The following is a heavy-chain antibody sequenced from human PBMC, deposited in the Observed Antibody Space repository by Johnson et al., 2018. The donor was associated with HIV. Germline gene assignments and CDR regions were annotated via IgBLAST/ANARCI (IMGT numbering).Heavy chain of an antibody. Sequence: QVHLVESGGGLVQPGGSLRLSCAASGFTFSDFYMSWIRQGTGKGLEWVSYIRSSGNTIYYADSVKGRFTISRDNAKNSLYLQMNSLRTEDTAIYYCVRLEDTTSSDGLGAFDIWGPGTRVTVSS. CDR3: VRLEDTTSSDGLGAFDI. J-gene: IGHJ3*02. CDR2: IRSSGNTI. CDR1: GFTFSDFY. D-gene: IGHD6-6*01. V-gene: IGHV3-11*01.